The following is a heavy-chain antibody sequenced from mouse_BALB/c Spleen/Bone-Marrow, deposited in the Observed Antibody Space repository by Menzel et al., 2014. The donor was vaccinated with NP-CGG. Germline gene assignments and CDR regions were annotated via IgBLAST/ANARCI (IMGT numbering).Heavy chain of an antibody. CDR2: INPSSGYT. Sequence: VQLQQSGAELARPGASVWMSCKASGYTFTSYPMNWVKQRPGQGLEWIGYINPSSGYTNYNQKFKDEATLTADKSSSTAYMQLSSLTSEDSAVYYCTRRAAYYFDYWGQGTTLTVSS. CDR1: GYTFTSYP. J-gene: IGHJ2*01. CDR3: TRRAAYYFDY. D-gene: IGHD3-3*01. V-gene: IGHV1-4*01.